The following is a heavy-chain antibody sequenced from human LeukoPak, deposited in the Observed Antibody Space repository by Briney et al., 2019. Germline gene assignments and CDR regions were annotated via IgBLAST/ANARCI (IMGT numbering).Heavy chain of an antibody. V-gene: IGHV3-30*18. D-gene: IGHD4-11*01. CDR3: AKRRATTVTLYYFDY. Sequence: PGGSLRLSCAASGFTFSSYGMHWVRQAPGKGLEWVAVISYDGSNKYYADSVKGRFTISRDNSKNTLYLQMNSLRAEDTAVYYCAKRRATTVTLYYFDYWGQGTLVTVSS. CDR1: GFTFSSYG. J-gene: IGHJ4*02. CDR2: ISYDGSNK.